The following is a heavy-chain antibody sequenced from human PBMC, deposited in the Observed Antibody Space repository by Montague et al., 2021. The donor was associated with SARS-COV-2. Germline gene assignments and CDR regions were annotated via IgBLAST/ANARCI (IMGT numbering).Heavy chain of an antibody. D-gene: IGHD3-9*01. CDR3: ARDSRTDFDWLFPDSGSYYYSVDV. J-gene: IGHJ6*03. CDR2: IYYSGST. Sequence: SETLSLTCTVSGGSISSYYWSWIRQPPGKGLDWIGYIYYSGSTNYNPSLKSRVTISVETSKNQYSLKLSSVPAADMAVYYCARDSRTDFDWLFPDSGSYYYSVDVWGKGTTVTVSS. V-gene: IGHV4-59*01. CDR1: GGSISSYY.